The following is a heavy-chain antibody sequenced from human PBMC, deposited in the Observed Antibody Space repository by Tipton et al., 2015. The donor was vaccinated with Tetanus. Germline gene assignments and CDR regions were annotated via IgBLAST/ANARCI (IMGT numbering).Heavy chain of an antibody. Sequence: TLSLTCTVSGGSISSGAYYWSWIRQHPGKGLEWIGYIYYSGSTFYNLSLKSRVTISVDTSKNQFSLKLSSVTAADTAVYYCARTQPIGWYFDLWGRGTLLTVSS. J-gene: IGHJ2*01. D-gene: IGHD1-1*01. CDR2: IYYSGST. V-gene: IGHV4-31*03. CDR3: ARTQPIGWYFDL. CDR1: GGSISSGAYY.